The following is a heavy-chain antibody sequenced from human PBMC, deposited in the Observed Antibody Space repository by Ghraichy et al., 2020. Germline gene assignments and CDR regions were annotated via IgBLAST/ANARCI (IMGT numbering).Heavy chain of an antibody. Sequence: GGSLRLSCAASGFTFSYHYMSWIRQAPGKGLEWVSYISRTGSDIYYADSVKGRFTISRDNTKNSLYLQMNSLRAEDTALYYCARDGDSVVVPGPFGLPQYYLDVWGQGTTVTVSS. CDR2: ISRTGSDI. V-gene: IGHV3-11*01. CDR1: GFTFSYHY. CDR3: ARDGDSVVVPGPFGLPQYYLDV. D-gene: IGHD2-2*01. J-gene: IGHJ6*02.